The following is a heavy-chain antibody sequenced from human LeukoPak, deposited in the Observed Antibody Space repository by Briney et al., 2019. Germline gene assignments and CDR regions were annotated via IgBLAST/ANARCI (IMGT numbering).Heavy chain of an antibody. Sequence: SVKVSCKASGFTFTSSAVQRVRQARGQRLEWIGWIVVGSGNTNYAQKFQERVTITRDMSTSTAYMELSSLRSEDTAVYYCAAETPDRGSSSWYNYYYYYGMDVWGQGTTVTVSS. V-gene: IGHV1-58*01. J-gene: IGHJ6*02. D-gene: IGHD6-13*01. CDR3: AAETPDRGSSSWYNYYYYYGMDV. CDR1: GFTFTSSA. CDR2: IVVGSGNT.